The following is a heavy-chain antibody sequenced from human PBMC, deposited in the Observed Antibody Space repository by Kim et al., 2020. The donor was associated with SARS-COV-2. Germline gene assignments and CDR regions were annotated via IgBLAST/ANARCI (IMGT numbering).Heavy chain of an antibody. V-gene: IGHV4-31*03. CDR1: GGSISSGGYY. J-gene: IGHJ6*02. Sequence: SETLSLTCTVSGGSISSGGYYWSWIRQHPGKGLEWIGYIYYSGSTYYNPSLKSRFTISDDTSKNQFSLKLSSVTAADTAVYYCASDPLLWFGELLPCYYGAYVWGQGTAVTVS. D-gene: IGHD3-10*01. CDR2: IYYSGST. CDR3: ASDPLLWFGELLPCYYGAYV.